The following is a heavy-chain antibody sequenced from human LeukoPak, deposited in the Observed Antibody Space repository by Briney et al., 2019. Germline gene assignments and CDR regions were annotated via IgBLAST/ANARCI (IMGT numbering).Heavy chain of an antibody. CDR3: ARDLEGSCSSTSCHYYYYYYYMDV. J-gene: IGHJ6*03. D-gene: IGHD2-2*01. V-gene: IGHV4-59*11. Sequence: SETLSLTCAVSDDSFSSHYWSWIRQPPGKGLEWIGYISYIGSTNYNPSLKSRVTISIDTSKNQFSLKLSSVTAADTAVYYCARDLEGSCSSTSCHYYYYYYYMDVWGKGTTVTVSS. CDR1: DDSFSSHY. CDR2: ISYIGST.